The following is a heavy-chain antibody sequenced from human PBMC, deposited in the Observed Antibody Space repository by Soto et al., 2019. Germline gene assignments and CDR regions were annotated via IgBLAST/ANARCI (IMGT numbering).Heavy chain of an antibody. V-gene: IGHV4-30-4*01. CDR3: ATIKLGSNRLDY. CDR2: IYYSGST. J-gene: IGHJ4*02. Sequence: QVQLQESGPGLVKPSQTLSLTCTVSGGSISSGDYYWSWIRQPPGKGLEWIGYIYYSGSTYYNPSLKSRVTISVDTTKNHFSLKLSSVTAADTAVYYCATIKLGSNRLDYWGQGTLVTVSS. CDR1: GGSISSGDYY. D-gene: IGHD3-10*01.